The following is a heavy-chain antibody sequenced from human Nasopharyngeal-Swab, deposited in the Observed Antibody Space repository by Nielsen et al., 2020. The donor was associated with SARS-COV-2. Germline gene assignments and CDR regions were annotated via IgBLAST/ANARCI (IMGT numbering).Heavy chain of an antibody. V-gene: IGHV1-46*01. Sequence: ASVKVSCKASGYTFTGYYMHWVRQAPGQGLEWMGIINHSGGSTSYAQKFQGRVTMTRDTSTRTVYMELSSLRSAETAVYYCARGHSRIIVVVPWRKGYFDYWGQGTLVTVSS. CDR2: INHSGGST. J-gene: IGHJ4*02. D-gene: IGHD2-2*01. CDR3: ARGHSRIIVVVPWRKGYFDY. CDR1: GYTFTGYY.